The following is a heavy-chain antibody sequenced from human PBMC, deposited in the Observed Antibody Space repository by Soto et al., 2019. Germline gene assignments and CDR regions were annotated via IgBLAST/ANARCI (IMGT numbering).Heavy chain of an antibody. V-gene: IGHV4-30-2*01. CDR1: GASITYGGYS. CDR2: INHLETT. D-gene: IGHD1-26*01. Sequence: QLQLHESGSGLVKPSQTLSLTCTVSGASITYGGYSWSWIRQTPGKGLEWIGYINHLETTFYNPSFESRLTLSIDRAKNQFFLNLNSMSAADRAVYFCARGGGSDSFDYWGQGILVTVSS. CDR3: ARGGGSDSFDY. J-gene: IGHJ4*02.